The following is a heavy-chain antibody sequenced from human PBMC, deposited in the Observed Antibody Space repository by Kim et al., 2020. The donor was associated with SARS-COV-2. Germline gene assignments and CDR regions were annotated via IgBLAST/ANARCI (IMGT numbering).Heavy chain of an antibody. CDR3: ARGDSSGYYYYYYGMDV. CDR1: RFTFSSHW. V-gene: IGHV3-7*05. D-gene: IGHD3-22*01. CDR2: IKQDGSEK. Sequence: GGSLRLSCAASRFTFSSHWMSWVRQAPGKGLEWVVNIKQDGSEKYYVDSVKGRFTISRDNAKNSMYLQMNSLRAEDTAVYYCARGDSSGYYYYYYGMDV. J-gene: IGHJ6*01.